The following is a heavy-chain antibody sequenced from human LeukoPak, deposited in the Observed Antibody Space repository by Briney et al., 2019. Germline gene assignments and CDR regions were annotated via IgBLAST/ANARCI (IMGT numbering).Heavy chain of an antibody. CDR1: RYTFTDYC. J-gene: IGHJ4*02. Sequence: ASVKVSCKASRYTFTDYCIHWVRQAPGQGLEWIGWINPNSGGTNSAQKFQGRVTMTRDTSINTVYMELSSLISDDTAVYYCARALPMTMVRGVLGYWGQGTLVTVSS. CDR2: INPNSGGT. D-gene: IGHD3-10*01. V-gene: IGHV1-2*02. CDR3: ARALPMTMVRGVLGY.